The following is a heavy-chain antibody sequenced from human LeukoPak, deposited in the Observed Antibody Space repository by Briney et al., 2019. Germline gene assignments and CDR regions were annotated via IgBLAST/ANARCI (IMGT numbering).Heavy chain of an antibody. V-gene: IGHV4-39*01. J-gene: IGHJ3*02. D-gene: IGHD3-16*01. Sequence: SETLSLTCIVSGGSITRSTDYWGWIRQPPGKGLEWIGSINYSGITYYNPSLKSRVTKSVDTSKNQFSLNLNSVTAADTAVYYCARHDRGGLDAFDIWGQGTMVTVFS. CDR2: INYSGIT. CDR1: GGSITRSTDY. CDR3: ARHDRGGLDAFDI.